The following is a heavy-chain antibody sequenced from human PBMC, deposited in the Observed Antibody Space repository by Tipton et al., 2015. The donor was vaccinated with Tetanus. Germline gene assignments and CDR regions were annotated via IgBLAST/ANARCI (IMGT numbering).Heavy chain of an antibody. CDR1: GGSFSGYC. CDR2: INHSGST. D-gene: IGHD6-19*01. Sequence: TLSLTCAVYGGSFSGYCWSWIRQPPGKGLEWIGEINHSGSTNYNPSLKSRVTISVDTSKNQFSLKLSSVTAADTAVYYCARNTVAGTVTFDYWGQGTLVTVSS. J-gene: IGHJ4*02. V-gene: IGHV4-34*01. CDR3: ARNTVAGTVTFDY.